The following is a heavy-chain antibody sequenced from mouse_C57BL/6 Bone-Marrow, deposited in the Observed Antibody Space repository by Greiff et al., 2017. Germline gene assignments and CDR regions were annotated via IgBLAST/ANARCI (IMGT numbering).Heavy chain of an antibody. Sequence: QVQLQQPGAELVQPGASVKMSCTASGYTFTSYWITWVKQRPGQGLEWIGDIYPGSGSTNYNEKFKSKATLTVGTSSSTAYLQLSSLTSEDSAVYYCCRWVLRFAYWGQGTLVTVSA. V-gene: IGHV1-55*01. CDR1: GYTFTSYW. J-gene: IGHJ3*01. CDR3: CRWVLRFAY. D-gene: IGHD2-3*01. CDR2: IYPGSGST.